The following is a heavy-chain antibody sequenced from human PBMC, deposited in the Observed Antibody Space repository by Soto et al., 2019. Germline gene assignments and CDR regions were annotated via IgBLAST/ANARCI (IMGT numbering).Heavy chain of an antibody. CDR3: ARNPNLRATTSAMDV. CDR2: INPGTGDT. Sequence: QVQLVQSGAEVKQPGASVKVSCTTSGYTFTYYALHWLRQAPGQGPVWMGWINPGTGDTKYSQNFQGRLYIARDTSASAAYMELRSLTSEDTAVYFCARNPNLRATTSAMDVWGQGTTVTVSS. D-gene: IGHD1-1*01. V-gene: IGHV1-3*01. J-gene: IGHJ6*02. CDR1: GYTFTYYA.